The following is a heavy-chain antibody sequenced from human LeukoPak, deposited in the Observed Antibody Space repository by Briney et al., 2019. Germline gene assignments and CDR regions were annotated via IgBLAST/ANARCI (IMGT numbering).Heavy chain of an antibody. Sequence: SETLSLTCTVSGGSISSGGYYWSWIRQPPGKGLEWIGYIYHSGSTYYNPSLKSRVTISVDRSKNQFSLRLSSVTAADTAVYYCAREEYSSSLWFDPWGQGTLVTVSS. J-gene: IGHJ5*02. CDR3: AREEYSSSLWFDP. V-gene: IGHV4-30-2*01. D-gene: IGHD6-6*01. CDR1: GGSISSGGYY. CDR2: IYHSGST.